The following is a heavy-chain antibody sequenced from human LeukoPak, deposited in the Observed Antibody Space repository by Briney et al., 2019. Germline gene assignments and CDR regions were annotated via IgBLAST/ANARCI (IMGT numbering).Heavy chain of an antibody. CDR2: IYYSGST. CDR1: GGSISSYY. D-gene: IGHD3-3*01. J-gene: IGHJ5*02. CDR3: ATNGVARVGGLDP. V-gene: IGHV4-59*01. Sequence: MASETLSLTCTVSGGSISSYYWSWIRQPPGKGLEWIGYIYYSGSTNYNPSLKSRVTISVDTSKNQFSLKLSSVTAADTAVYYCATNGVARVGGLDPWGQGTLVTVSS.